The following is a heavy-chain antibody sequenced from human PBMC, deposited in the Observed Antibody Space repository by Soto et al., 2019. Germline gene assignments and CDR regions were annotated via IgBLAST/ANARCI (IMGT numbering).Heavy chain of an antibody. Sequence: GGSLRLSCVASGFTVSTKYMSWVRQAPGKGLEWVSILYSGGSTYYADSVKGRFTISRDNSKNTLYLQMNSLRAEDTAVYYCLVVVAAIDYWGQGTLVTVSS. CDR2: LYSGGST. J-gene: IGHJ4*02. V-gene: IGHV3-53*01. CDR3: LVVVAAIDY. D-gene: IGHD2-15*01. CDR1: GFTVSTKY.